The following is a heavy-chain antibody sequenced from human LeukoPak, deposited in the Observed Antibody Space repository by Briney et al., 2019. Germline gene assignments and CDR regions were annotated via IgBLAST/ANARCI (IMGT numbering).Heavy chain of an antibody. CDR1: GGSISSSSYY. CDR3: AGHASTSLFDY. D-gene: IGHD2-2*01. V-gene: IGHV4-39*01. CDR2: IYYSGST. Sequence: PSETLSLTCTVSGGSISSSSYYWGWVRQPPGKGLEWIGTIYYSGSTYYNPSLKSRVTVSVDTSKNQFSLKLSSVTAADTAVYYCAGHASTSLFDYWGQGTLVTVSS. J-gene: IGHJ4*02.